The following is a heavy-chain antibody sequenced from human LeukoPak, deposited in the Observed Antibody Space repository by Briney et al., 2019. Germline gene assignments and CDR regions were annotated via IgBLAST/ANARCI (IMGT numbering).Heavy chain of an antibody. D-gene: IGHD2-2*01. J-gene: IGHJ4*02. Sequence: PGGSLRLSCAASGFTFSSYEMNWVRQAPGKGLEWVSYTSSSSSTIFYADSVKGRFTISRDNAKNSLFLQMNSLRAEDTAVYYCARGESTSYDPLGGIFDYWGQGVLVNVSS. V-gene: IGHV3-48*03. CDR3: ARGESTSYDPLGGIFDY. CDR1: GFTFSSYE. CDR2: TSSSSSTI.